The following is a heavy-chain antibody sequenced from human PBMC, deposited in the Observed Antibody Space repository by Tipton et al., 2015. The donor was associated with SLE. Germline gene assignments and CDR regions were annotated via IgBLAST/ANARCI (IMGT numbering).Heavy chain of an antibody. CDR3: ARDSRWLPDY. V-gene: IGHV3-53*05. J-gene: IGHJ4*02. D-gene: IGHD5-12*01. CDR1: GFTVSSNY. CDR2: IYSGGNT. Sequence: SLRLSCAASGFTVSSNYMNWVRQAPGKGLEWVSVIYSGGNTNYADSVRGRFTISKDNSRNTLYLEMNSLRAEDTALYYCARDSRWLPDYWGQGTLVTVSS.